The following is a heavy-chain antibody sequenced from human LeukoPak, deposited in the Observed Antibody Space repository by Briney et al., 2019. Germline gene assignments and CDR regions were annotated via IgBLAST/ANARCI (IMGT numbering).Heavy chain of an antibody. CDR2: MNPKSGNT. J-gene: IGHJ6*03. Sequence: ASVTVSCEASGYTFTSYNINWVRQVTGQGLEWMGWMNPKSGNTGYAQKFQGRVTITRNTSISTAYMEVSSLRYEDTAVYYCARRAVDNSYYYYMDVWGKGTTVTVSS. CDR1: GYTFTSYN. V-gene: IGHV1-8*03. D-gene: IGHD6-19*01. CDR3: ARRAVDNSYYYYMDV.